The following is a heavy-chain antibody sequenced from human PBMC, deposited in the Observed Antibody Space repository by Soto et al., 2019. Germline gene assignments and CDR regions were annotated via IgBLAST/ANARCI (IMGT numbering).Heavy chain of an antibody. Sequence: EVQLLGSGGGLVQPGGSLRLSCAASGFTFSSYAMSWVRQAPGKGLEWVSAISGSGGSTYYADSVKGRFTISRDNSKNTLYLQMNSLRAEDTAVYYCAKRGEGGYYYDSSGKTFDYWGQGTLVTVSS. D-gene: IGHD3-22*01. CDR1: GFTFSSYA. J-gene: IGHJ4*02. CDR2: ISGSGGST. V-gene: IGHV3-23*01. CDR3: AKRGEGGYYYDSSGKTFDY.